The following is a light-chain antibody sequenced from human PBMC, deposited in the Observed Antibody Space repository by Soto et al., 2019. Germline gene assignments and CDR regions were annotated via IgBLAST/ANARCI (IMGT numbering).Light chain of an antibody. CDR2: RAS. J-gene: IGKJ1*01. CDR3: QQYQNVCT. Sequence: IVMTQSPATLSVSPGERATLSCRAGQTIYSNVAWYQQRPGQAPRLLIYRASTRATGVPARFSGSGSGTEVTLTISGLQSEGFALYYCQQYQNVCTFGQGNKVEIK. CDR1: QTIYSN. V-gene: IGKV3-15*01.